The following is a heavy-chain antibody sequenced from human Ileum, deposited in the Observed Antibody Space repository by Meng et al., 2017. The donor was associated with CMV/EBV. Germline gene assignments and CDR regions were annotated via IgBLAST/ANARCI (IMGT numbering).Heavy chain of an antibody. CDR2: ISSEGSHT. V-gene: IGHV3-74*01. Sequence: GESLKISCAASGFAFSKYWMHWVRQVPGKGLLWVSYISSEGSHTTYADSVRGRFTISRDNAKNTLYLQMNSLRAEGTADYYCARGGPGAFDIWGQGTMVTVSS. D-gene: IGHD3-16*01. J-gene: IGHJ3*02. CDR1: GFAFSKYW. CDR3: ARGGPGAFDI.